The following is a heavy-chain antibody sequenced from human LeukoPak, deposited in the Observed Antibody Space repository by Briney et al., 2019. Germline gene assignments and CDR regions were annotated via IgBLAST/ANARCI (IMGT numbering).Heavy chain of an antibody. D-gene: IGHD3-3*01. V-gene: IGHV1-18*01. CDR1: GYTFTSYG. CDR2: ISAYNGNT. CDR3: ARVGLWSGYNYYYYGMDV. Sequence: ASVKVSFKASGYTFTSYGIRWVRQAPGQGLEWMGWISAYNGNTNYAQKLQGRVTMTTDTSTSTAYMELRSLRSDDTAVYYCARVGLWSGYNYYYYGMDVWGQGTTVTVSS. J-gene: IGHJ6*02.